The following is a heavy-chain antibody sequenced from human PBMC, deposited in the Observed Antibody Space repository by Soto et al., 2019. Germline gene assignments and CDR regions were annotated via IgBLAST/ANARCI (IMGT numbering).Heavy chain of an antibody. CDR3: ARDKITGLFDY. CDR1: GGSISVYY. Sequence: SXTLSLTCTVSGGSISVYYWTWVRQPPGTGLEWIGEINHSGSTNYNPSLKSRVTISVDTSKNQFSLKLTSVTAADTAVYYCARDKITGLFDYWGQGTLVTVSS. CDR2: INHSGST. V-gene: IGHV4-34*01. J-gene: IGHJ4*02. D-gene: IGHD2-8*02.